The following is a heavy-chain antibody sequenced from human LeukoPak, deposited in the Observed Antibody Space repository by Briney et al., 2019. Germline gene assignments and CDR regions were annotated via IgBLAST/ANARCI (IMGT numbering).Heavy chain of an antibody. CDR2: IYPGDSDT. J-gene: IGHJ4*02. CDR3: ARHETYDSGSYPFDY. CDR1: GYSFSSYW. V-gene: IGHV5-51*01. Sequence: GESLKISCKGSGYSFSSYWIGWVRQMPGKGLEWVGIIYPGDSDTKYSPSFQGQVTFSADKSISTAYLQWSSLKASDTAMYYCARHETYDSGSYPFDYWGQGTLVTVSS. D-gene: IGHD3-10*01.